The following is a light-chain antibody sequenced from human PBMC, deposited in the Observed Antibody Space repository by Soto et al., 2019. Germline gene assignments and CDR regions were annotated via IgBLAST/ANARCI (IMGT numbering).Light chain of an antibody. CDR1: QSVSSK. CDR3: QQYASSPLLT. CDR2: GAS. J-gene: IGKJ4*01. Sequence: IVMTQSPATLSLSPGERATLSCRASQSVSSKLAWYQKKPGQAPRLLLYGASTRATGIPARFSGSGSGTDFTLTISSLEPEDFATYYCQQYASSPLLTFGGGTKVDI. V-gene: IGKV3-15*01.